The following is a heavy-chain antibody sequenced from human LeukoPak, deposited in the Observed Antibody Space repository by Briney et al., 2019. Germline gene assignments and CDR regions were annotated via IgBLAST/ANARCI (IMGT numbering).Heavy chain of an antibody. CDR1: GGSISSGSYY. CDR3: NARGSDYGDYVGLDYFDY. J-gene: IGHJ4*02. CDR2: IYTSGST. D-gene: IGHD4-17*01. V-gene: IGHV4-61*02. Sequence: SETLSLTCTVSGGSISSGSYYWSWIRQPAGKGLEWIGRIYTSGSTNYNPSLKSRVTISVDTSKNQFSLKLSSVTAADTAVYYCNARGSDYGDYVGLDYFDYWGQGTLVTVSS.